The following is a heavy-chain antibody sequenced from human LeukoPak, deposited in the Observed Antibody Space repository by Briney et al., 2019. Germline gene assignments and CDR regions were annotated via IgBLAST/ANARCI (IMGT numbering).Heavy chain of an antibody. J-gene: IGHJ4*02. CDR3: ARHFDTTPHYFDY. Sequence: SETLSLTWTVSGXSISPYYWSWLRQPPGKGLEWIGFIHYSGSTHYKSSLKSRVTISVDTSKNQFSLRLSSVTAADTAVYYCARHFDTTPHYFDYCGQGSLVTVSS. V-gene: IGHV4-59*08. D-gene: IGHD3-9*01. CDR2: IHYSGST. CDR1: GXSISPYY.